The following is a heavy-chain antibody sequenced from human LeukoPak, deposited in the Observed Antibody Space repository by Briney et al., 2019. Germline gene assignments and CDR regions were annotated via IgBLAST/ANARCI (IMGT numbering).Heavy chain of an antibody. CDR3: ASHPKEQLARD. CDR2: IYYSGST. V-gene: IGHV4-59*08. J-gene: IGHJ4*02. D-gene: IGHD6-13*01. CDR1: GGSISSYY. Sequence: PSETLSLTCTVYGGSISSYYSSWIRQHPGKGLEWIGYIYYSGSTNYNPSLKSRVTISVDTSKNQFSLKLSSVTAADTAVYYCASHPKEQLARDWGQGTLVTVSS.